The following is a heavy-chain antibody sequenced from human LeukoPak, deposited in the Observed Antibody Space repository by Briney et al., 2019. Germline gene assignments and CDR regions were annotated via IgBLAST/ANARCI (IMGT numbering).Heavy chain of an antibody. CDR2: IYYSGST. V-gene: IGHV4-59*08. CDR1: GGSISSYY. J-gene: IGHJ4*02. Sequence: PSETLSLTCTVSGGSISSYYWSWVRQPPGKGLEWIGCIYYSGSTNYNPSLKSRVTISVDMSKNQFSLKLSSVTAADTAVYYCARLHYGDYFDYWGQGTLVTVSS. CDR3: ARLHYGDYFDY. D-gene: IGHD4-17*01.